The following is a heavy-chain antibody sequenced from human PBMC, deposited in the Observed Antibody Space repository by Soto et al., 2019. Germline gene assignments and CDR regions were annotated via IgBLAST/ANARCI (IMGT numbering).Heavy chain of an antibody. CDR3: ARRQSSSWYGL. J-gene: IGHJ4*02. V-gene: IGHV4-39*01. CDR2: MYYGVNT. CDR1: GGSISSSSYS. D-gene: IGHD6-13*01. Sequence: TSETLSLTCIVSGGSISSSSYSWAWIRQPPGKGLEWIGTMYYGVNTYYNPSLESRVTISVDTSKNQFSLKLSSVTAADTAVYYCARRQSSSWYGLWGQGTLVTVSS.